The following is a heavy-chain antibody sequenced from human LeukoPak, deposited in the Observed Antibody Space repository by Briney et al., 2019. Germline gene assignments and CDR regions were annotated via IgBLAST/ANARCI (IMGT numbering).Heavy chain of an antibody. CDR3: ARVPAADYYYGMDV. CDR1: GFTFSSYG. D-gene: IGHD2-2*01. V-gene: IGHV3-33*01. J-gene: IGHJ6*02. Sequence: RGSLRLSCAASGFTFSSYGMHWVRQAPGKGLEWVAVIWYDGSNKYYADSVKGRFTISRDNSKNTLYLQMNSLRAEDTAVYYCARVPAADYYYGMDVWGQGTTVTVSS. CDR2: IWYDGSNK.